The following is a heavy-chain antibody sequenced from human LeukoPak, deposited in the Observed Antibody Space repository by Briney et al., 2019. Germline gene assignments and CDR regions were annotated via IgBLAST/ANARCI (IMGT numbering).Heavy chain of an antibody. CDR1: GFNFSAYN. CDR2: IGSGSTYM. V-gene: IGHV3-21*01. Sequence: GGSLRLSCAASGFNFSAYNMDWVRQAAGKGLEWVSSIGSGSTYMYYADSVKGRFTISRDNAKNSLFLQMDSLRAEDTAVYYCARVGGNSDHDYWGHGTLVTVSS. D-gene: IGHD4-23*01. CDR3: ARVGGNSDHDY. J-gene: IGHJ4*01.